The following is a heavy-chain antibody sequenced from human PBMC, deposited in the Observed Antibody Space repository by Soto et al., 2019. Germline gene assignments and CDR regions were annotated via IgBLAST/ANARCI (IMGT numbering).Heavy chain of an antibody. Sequence: GASVKVSCKASGGTFSSYAISWVRQAPGQGLEWMGGIIPTFGTANYAQKFQGRVTITADKSTSTAYMELSSLRSEDTAVYYCARDPSRYNWNYGNWFDPWGQGTLVTVSS. CDR2: IIPTFGTA. CDR3: ARDPSRYNWNYGNWFDP. D-gene: IGHD1-7*01. V-gene: IGHV1-69*06. CDR1: GGTFSSYA. J-gene: IGHJ5*02.